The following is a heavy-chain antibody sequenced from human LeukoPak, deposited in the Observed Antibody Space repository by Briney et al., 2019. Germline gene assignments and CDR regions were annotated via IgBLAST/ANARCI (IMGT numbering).Heavy chain of an antibody. J-gene: IGHJ4*02. CDR3: ARYDFWSGFDY. V-gene: IGHV3-21*01. Sequence: PGGSLRLSCAASGFTFSSYSMNWVRQAPGKGLEWVSSISSSSGYIYYADSVKGRFTISRDNAKNSLYLQMNSLRAEDTAVYYCARYDFWSGFDYWGQGTLVTVSS. CDR2: ISSSSGYI. D-gene: IGHD3-3*01. CDR1: GFTFSSYS.